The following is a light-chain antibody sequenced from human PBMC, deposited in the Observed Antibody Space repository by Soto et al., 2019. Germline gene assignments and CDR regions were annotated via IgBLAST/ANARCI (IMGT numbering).Light chain of an antibody. Sequence: QSVLTQPASVSGSPGQSITISCTGTSSNVGSYNLVSWYQQHPGKAPKLIIYEGTKRPSGVSNRFSGSKSGNTASLTISGLQAEDEADYFCCSYAGRSTIDVFGIGTKVTVL. J-gene: IGLJ1*01. V-gene: IGLV2-23*01. CDR3: CSYAGRSTIDV. CDR2: EGT. CDR1: SSNVGSYNL.